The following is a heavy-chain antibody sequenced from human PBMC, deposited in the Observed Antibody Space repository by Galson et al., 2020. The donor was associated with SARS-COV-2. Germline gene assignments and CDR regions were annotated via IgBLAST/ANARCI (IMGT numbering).Heavy chain of an antibody. Sequence: ASETLSLTCTVSGDSISSSYWNWIRQPAGKGLEWIGRIYTSGSTTYNPSLRGRATMSLDTPKNQFSLRLTSVTAADTAVYYCARERAYTSKGYFDYWGQGTLVNVSS. V-gene: IGHV4-4*07. CDR1: GDSISSSY. CDR2: IYTSGST. J-gene: IGHJ4*02. CDR3: ARERAYTSKGYFDY. D-gene: IGHD1-20*01.